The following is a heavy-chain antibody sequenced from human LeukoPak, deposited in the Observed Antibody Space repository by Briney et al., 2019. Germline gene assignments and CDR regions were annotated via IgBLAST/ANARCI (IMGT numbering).Heavy chain of an antibody. V-gene: IGHV1-2*02. CDR1: GYTFTGYY. D-gene: IGHD3-9*01. Sequence: ASVKVSCKASGYTFTGYYMHWVRQAPGQGLEWMGWINPNSGGTNYAQKFQGRVTMTRDTSISTAYMELSRPRSDDTAVYYCARARSLTGYYNSFGYWGQGTLVTVSS. J-gene: IGHJ4*02. CDR2: INPNSGGT. CDR3: ARARSLTGYYNSFGY.